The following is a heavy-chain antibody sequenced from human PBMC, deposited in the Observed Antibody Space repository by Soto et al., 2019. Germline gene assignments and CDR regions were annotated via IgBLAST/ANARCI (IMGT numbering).Heavy chain of an antibody. V-gene: IGHV3-23*01. CDR2: ISGSGHRT. D-gene: IGHD6-19*01. CDR1: VFTCIAYC. Sequence: PGWSXRLSCAASVFTCIAYCMIWFRQAPGKGLEWVSVISGSGHRTFSADSVKGRFTISRDNSQNTLYLQMNRLRAEDSAAYYCGKEGQGNSSGWYSEYWGQGTLVTVYS. J-gene: IGHJ4*02. CDR3: GKEGQGNSSGWYSEY.